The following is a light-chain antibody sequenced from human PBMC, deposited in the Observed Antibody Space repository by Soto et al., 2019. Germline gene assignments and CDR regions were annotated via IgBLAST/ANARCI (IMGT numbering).Light chain of an antibody. V-gene: IGLV2-14*01. J-gene: IGLJ1*01. CDR1: SSDVGSYTY. CDR2: EVN. CDR3: SSYTSSSTLYV. Sequence: QSVLTQPASVSGSPRQSITISCTGASSDVGSYTYVSWYQQHPGKAPKLMIYEVNNRPSGVSNRFSGSKSGNTASLTISALQAEDEADYYCSSYTSSSTLYVFGTGTKVTVL.